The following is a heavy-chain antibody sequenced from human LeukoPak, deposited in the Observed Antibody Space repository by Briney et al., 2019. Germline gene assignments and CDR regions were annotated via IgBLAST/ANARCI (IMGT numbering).Heavy chain of an antibody. D-gene: IGHD3-9*01. Sequence: GGSLRLSCAASGFTFDDYGMSWVRQAPGKGLEWVSGINWNGGSTGYADSVKGRFTISRDNAKNSLYLQMNSLRAEDTALYYCARGQYYDILTGYIPHWGQGTLVTVSS. CDR1: GFTFDDYG. J-gene: IGHJ4*02. V-gene: IGHV3-20*04. CDR2: INWNGGST. CDR3: ARGQYYDILTGYIPH.